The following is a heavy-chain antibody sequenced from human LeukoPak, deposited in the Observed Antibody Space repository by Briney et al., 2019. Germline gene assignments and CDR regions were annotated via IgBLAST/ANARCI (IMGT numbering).Heavy chain of an antibody. Sequence: GQSLKLSCMGSGYSFTNYWIAWVRQMPGKGLEYMGLIYPGTYDTRYSPSFRGQFTISVDKSISTACLQWTILKASDTAIYYCARAPTSVSNPYYFDCWGQGTLVTVSS. V-gene: IGHV5-51*03. CDR1: GYSFTNYW. CDR3: ARAPTSVSNPYYFDC. CDR2: IYPGTYDT. D-gene: IGHD4-11*01. J-gene: IGHJ4*02.